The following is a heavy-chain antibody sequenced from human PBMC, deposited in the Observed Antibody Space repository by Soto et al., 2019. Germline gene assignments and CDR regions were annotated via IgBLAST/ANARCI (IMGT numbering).Heavy chain of an antibody. CDR3: ARVYDFWSGYYLGYYYYMDV. Sequence: QVQLVQSGAEVKKPGASVKVSCKASGYTFTSYDINWVRQATGQGLEWMGWMNPNSGNTGYAQKFQGRVTMTRNTSISPAYMELSSLRSEDTAVYYCARVYDFWSGYYLGYYYYMDVWGKGTTVTVSS. CDR1: GYTFTSYD. J-gene: IGHJ6*03. V-gene: IGHV1-8*01. CDR2: MNPNSGNT. D-gene: IGHD3-3*01.